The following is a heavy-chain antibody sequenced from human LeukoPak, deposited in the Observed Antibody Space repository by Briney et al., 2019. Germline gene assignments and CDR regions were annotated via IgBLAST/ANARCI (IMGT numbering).Heavy chain of an antibody. CDR2: IRGSDGST. Sequence: GGSLRLSCAAYGFPFSSYAMSWVRQAPGKGLEWVSSIRGSDGSTYYADSVKGRFAISRDKSKNTLYLQMNSLRAEDTAVYYCAKDVYGDYGGLDYWGQGTLVTVSS. CDR3: AKDVYGDYGGLDY. D-gene: IGHD4-17*01. J-gene: IGHJ4*02. CDR1: GFPFSSYA. V-gene: IGHV3-23*01.